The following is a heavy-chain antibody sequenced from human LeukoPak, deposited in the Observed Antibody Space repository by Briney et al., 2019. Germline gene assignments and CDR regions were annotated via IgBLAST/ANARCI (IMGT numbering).Heavy chain of an antibody. CDR3: EKNTGQLVTNNCMNV. D-gene: IGHD6-13*01. Sequence: GGSLRLSCTASGFTLSSFSMSWVRQAPGKGLELVSTLNRSGVGTYYADSVKGRFTISRDNSLNTVFLQMNSLRAEDTAIYDCEKNTGQLVTNNCMNVWGKGTTVTVSS. CDR2: LNRSGVGT. J-gene: IGHJ6*03. V-gene: IGHV3-23*01. CDR1: GFTLSSFS.